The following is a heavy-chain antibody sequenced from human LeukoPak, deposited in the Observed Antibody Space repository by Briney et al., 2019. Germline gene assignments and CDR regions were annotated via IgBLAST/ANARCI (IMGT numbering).Heavy chain of an antibody. J-gene: IGHJ4*02. V-gene: IGHV5-51*03. Sequence: KPGESLKISCKGSGYSFTSYWIGWVRQMPGKGLEWMGIIYPGDSDTRYSPSFQGQVTISADKSISTAYLQWSSLKASDTAMYYCARSPYCSGGSCFFGYWGQGTLVTVSS. CDR2: IYPGDSDT. CDR1: GYSFTSYW. D-gene: IGHD2-15*01. CDR3: ARSPYCSGGSCFFGY.